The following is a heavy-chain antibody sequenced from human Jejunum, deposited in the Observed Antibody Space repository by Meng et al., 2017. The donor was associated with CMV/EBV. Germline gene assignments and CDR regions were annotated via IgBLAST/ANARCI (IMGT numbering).Heavy chain of an antibody. Sequence: CTVSGYSINNGDYYWSWIRQPPGRGLRWIGYMYRSGPPYHNPSLRGRVVISKDTSKNQFSLNVNSMTAADTAVYYCAGGSGGMTAFDSWGQGTLVTVSS. CDR1: GYSINNGDYY. V-gene: IGHV4-31*03. J-gene: IGHJ4*02. CDR2: MYRSGPP. D-gene: IGHD3-10*01. CDR3: AGGSGGMTAFDS.